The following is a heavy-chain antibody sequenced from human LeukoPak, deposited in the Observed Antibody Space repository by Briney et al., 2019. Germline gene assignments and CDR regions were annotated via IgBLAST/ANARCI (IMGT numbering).Heavy chain of an antibody. D-gene: IGHD6-13*01. CDR1: GFTFSSYS. J-gene: IGHJ3*02. V-gene: IGHV3-48*01. CDR3: ARKSSLAAFDI. CDR2: ISSSSSTI. Sequence: GGSLRLSCAASGFTFSSYSMNWVRQAPGKGLEWVSYISSSSSTIYYADSVKGRFTISRDNAKNSLYLQMNSLRAEDTAVYYCARKSSLAAFDIWGQGTMVTVSS.